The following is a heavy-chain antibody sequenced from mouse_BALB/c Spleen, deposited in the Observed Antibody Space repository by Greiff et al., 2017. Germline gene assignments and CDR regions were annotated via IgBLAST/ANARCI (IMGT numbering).Heavy chain of an antibody. Sequence: VQLQQSGAELVRPGTSVKVSCKASGYAFTNYLIEWVKQRPGQGLEWIGVINPGSGGTNYNEKFKGKATLTADKSSSTAYMQLSSLTSDDSAVYFCAREYGNYDWYFDVWGAGTTVTVSS. CDR2: INPGSGGT. J-gene: IGHJ1*01. CDR1: GYAFTNYL. D-gene: IGHD2-10*02. V-gene: IGHV1-54*01. CDR3: AREYGNYDWYFDV.